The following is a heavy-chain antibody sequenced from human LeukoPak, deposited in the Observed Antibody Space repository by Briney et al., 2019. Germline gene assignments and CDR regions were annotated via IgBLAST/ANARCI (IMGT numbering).Heavy chain of an antibody. V-gene: IGHV3-33*06. D-gene: IGHD6-13*01. CDR3: AKDRSRSWYKNFDY. CDR2: IWFDGTNK. J-gene: IGHJ4*02. CDR1: GFIFSDYG. Sequence: GGALRLSCAASGFIFSDYGMHWVRQAPGKGLEWVAGIWFDGTNKYYGDSVKGRFTISRDNSKNTLSQQVNSLRAEDTAVYYCAKDRSRSWYKNFDYWGQGNLVTVSS.